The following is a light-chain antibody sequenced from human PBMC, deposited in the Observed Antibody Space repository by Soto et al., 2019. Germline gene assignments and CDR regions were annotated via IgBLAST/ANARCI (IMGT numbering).Light chain of an antibody. CDR3: YSYEGGRV. CDR1: ISNVGSYNL. CDR2: EVN. V-gene: IGLV2-23*02. Sequence: QSALTQPASVSGSPGQSITISCTGTISNVGSYNLVSWYQQHPGKAPKLIIYEVNKRPLGVSNRFSGSKSGNTASLTISGLQTEDEADYYCYSYEGGRVFGGGTKLTVL. J-gene: IGLJ3*02.